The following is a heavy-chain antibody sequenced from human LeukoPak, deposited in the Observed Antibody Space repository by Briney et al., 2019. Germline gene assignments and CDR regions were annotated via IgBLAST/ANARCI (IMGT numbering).Heavy chain of an antibody. J-gene: IGHJ4*02. CDR3: ARGLYNYGHGDY. Sequence: SETLSLTCTASGGSISSSSYYWGWIRQPPGKGLEWIGSIYYSGSTYYNPSLKSRVTISVDTSKNQFSLKLSSVTAADTAVYYCARGLYNYGHGDYWGQGTLVTVSS. CDR2: IYYSGST. CDR1: GGSISSSSYY. D-gene: IGHD5-18*01. V-gene: IGHV4-39*01.